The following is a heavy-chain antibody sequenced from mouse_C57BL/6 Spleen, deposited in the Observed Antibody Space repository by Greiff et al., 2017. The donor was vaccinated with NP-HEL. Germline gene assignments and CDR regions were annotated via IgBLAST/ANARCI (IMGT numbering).Heavy chain of an antibody. CDR2: IHPNSGST. CDR3: ARGPTVVATRGAMDY. J-gene: IGHJ4*01. V-gene: IGHV1-64*01. D-gene: IGHD1-1*01. CDR1: GYTFTSYW. Sequence: QVQLKQPGAELVKPGASVKLSCKASGYTFTSYWMHWVKQRPGQGLEWIGMIHPNSGSTNYNEKFKSKATLTVDKSSSTAYMQLSSLTSEDSAVYYCARGPTVVATRGAMDYWGQGTSVTVSS.